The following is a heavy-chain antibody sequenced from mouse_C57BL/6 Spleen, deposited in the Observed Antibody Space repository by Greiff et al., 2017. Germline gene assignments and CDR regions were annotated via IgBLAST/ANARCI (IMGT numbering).Heavy chain of an antibody. CDR1: GYTFTSYW. CDR3: ARPVVATRAFDY. V-gene: IGHV1-53*01. D-gene: IGHD1-1*01. Sequence: VKLQQPGTELVKPGASVKLSCKASGYTFTSYWMHWVKQRPGQGLEWIGNINPSNGGTNYNEKFKSKATLTVDKSSSTAYMQLSSLTSEDSAVYYCARPVVATRAFDYWGQGTTLTVSS. J-gene: IGHJ2*01. CDR2: INPSNGGT.